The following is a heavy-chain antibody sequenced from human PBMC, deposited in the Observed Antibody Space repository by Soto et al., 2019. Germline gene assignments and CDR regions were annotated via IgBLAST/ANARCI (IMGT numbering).Heavy chain of an antibody. CDR1: GGTFSSYA. V-gene: IGHV1-69*01. CDR2: IIPIFGTA. Sequence: QVQLVQSGAEVKKPGSSVKVSCKASGGTFSSYAISWVRQAPGQGLEWMGGIIPIFGTANYAQKFQGRVTITADESTSTAYMELSSLRSEDTAVYYCARGDYDSSGTTPPYYYYGMDVWGQGTTVTVSS. J-gene: IGHJ6*02. D-gene: IGHD3-22*01. CDR3: ARGDYDSSGTTPPYYYYGMDV.